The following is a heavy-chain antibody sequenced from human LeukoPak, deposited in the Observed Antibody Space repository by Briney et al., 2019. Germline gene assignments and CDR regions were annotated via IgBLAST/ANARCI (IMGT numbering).Heavy chain of an antibody. J-gene: IGHJ5*02. Sequence: GGSLRLSCAASGFTFHRYAMHWVRQAPGEGLEWVAIISYDGRNEYYADSVKGRFTISRDNFKNTMLLQMNSLRTEDTALYYCAKEFDYSSGWAAFDPWGQGTQVIVSS. CDR1: GFTFHRYA. V-gene: IGHV3-30*18. D-gene: IGHD6-19*01. CDR2: ISYDGRNE. CDR3: AKEFDYSSGWAAFDP.